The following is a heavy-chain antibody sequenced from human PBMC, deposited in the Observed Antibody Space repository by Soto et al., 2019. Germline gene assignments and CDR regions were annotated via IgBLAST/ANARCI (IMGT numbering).Heavy chain of an antibody. Sequence: EVQLVESGGGLVKPGGSLRLSCAASGFTFSSYSMNWVRQAPGKGLEWVSSISSSSSYIYYADSVKGRFTISRDNAKNSLYLQMNSLRAEDTAVYYCARYPVKNSGYDQFDYWGQGTLVTVSS. D-gene: IGHD5-12*01. J-gene: IGHJ4*02. V-gene: IGHV3-21*01. CDR3: ARYPVKNSGYDQFDY. CDR1: GFTFSSYS. CDR2: ISSSSSYI.